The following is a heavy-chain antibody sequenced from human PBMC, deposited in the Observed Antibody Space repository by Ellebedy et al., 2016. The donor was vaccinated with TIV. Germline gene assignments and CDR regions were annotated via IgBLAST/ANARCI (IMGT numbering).Heavy chain of an antibody. V-gene: IGHV7-4-1*02. CDR2: INTNTGNP. CDR1: GYTFTHHV. CDR3: ARPHGPLATSWFDS. D-gene: IGHD4-17*01. Sequence: AASVKVSCKASGYTFTHHVINWVRQAPGQGLEWMGWINTNTGNPTYAQGFTRRFVFSLDTSVRTAYLQISSLKAEDTAVYYCARPHGPLATSWFDSWGQGTLVIVSS. J-gene: IGHJ5*01.